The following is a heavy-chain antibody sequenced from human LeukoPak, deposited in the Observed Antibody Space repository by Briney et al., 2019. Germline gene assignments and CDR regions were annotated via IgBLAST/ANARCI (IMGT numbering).Heavy chain of an antibody. CDR1: GGSIDSSSYY. V-gene: IGHV4-39*01. D-gene: IGHD6-19*01. Sequence: SETLSLTCTVSGGSIDSSSYYWGWIRQPPGKGLEWIGSVFYTGNTSYNPSLRSRVTISVDTSKNQFSLKLSSVTAADTAVYYCARSSVARRSSGWYGGFDYWGQGTLVTVSS. CDR2: VFYTGNT. CDR3: ARSSVARRSSGWYGGFDY. J-gene: IGHJ4*02.